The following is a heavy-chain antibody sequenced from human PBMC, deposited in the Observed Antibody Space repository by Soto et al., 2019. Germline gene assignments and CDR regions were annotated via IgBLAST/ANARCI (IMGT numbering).Heavy chain of an antibody. CDR2: IYPGDSDT. CDR1: GNSFTRSW. Sequence: GESLKISCQGSGNSFTRSWIVWVRQMPGKCLECMGIIYPGDSDTRYSPSFQGLVTISADKSMSTAYLQWSSLQASDTAIYYCARREFGGDAFDIWAPGTMVTVSS. D-gene: IGHD2-15*01. J-gene: IGHJ3*02. V-gene: IGHV5-51*01. CDR3: ARREFGGDAFDI.